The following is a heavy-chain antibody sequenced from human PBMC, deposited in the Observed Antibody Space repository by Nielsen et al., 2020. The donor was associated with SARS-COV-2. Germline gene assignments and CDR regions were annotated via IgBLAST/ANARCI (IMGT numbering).Heavy chain of an antibody. J-gene: IGHJ5*02. Sequence: GESLKISCAASGFSFSSYSMHWVRQAPGKGLEWVSYISSTVSTTYYADSVKGRFTISRDNAKNTLYLQMNSLRAEDTAVYYCARLNSAYAAWGQGTLVTVSS. CDR1: GFSFSSYS. V-gene: IGHV3-48*04. D-gene: IGHD5-12*01. CDR2: ISSTVSTT. CDR3: ARLNSAYAA.